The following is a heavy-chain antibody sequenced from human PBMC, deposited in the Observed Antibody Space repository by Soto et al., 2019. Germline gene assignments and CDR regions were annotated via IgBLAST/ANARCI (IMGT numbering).Heavy chain of an antibody. J-gene: IGHJ5*02. CDR1: GFTFSSYS. CDR3: AREDYYDNSFDP. V-gene: IGHV3-21*01. Sequence: EVQLVESGGGLVKPGGSLRLSCAASGFTFSSYSMNWVRQAPGKWLEWVSSISSSSSYIYYADSVKGRFTISRDNAKNSLYLQMNSLRAEDTAVYYCAREDYYDNSFDPWGQGTLVTVSS. CDR2: ISSSSSYI. D-gene: IGHD3-22*01.